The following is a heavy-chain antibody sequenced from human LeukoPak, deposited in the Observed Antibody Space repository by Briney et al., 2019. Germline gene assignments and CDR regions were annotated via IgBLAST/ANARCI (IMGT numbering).Heavy chain of an antibody. CDR1: GFTFSSYS. D-gene: IGHD6-13*01. CDR2: ISSSSSYI. Sequence: PGGSLRLSCAVSGFTFSSYSMNWVRQAPGKGLEWVSSISSSSSYIYYADSVKGRFTISRDNAKKSLYLQMNSLRAEDTAVYYCARAAAAVYYYYYYYMDVWGKGTTVTVSS. CDR3: ARAAAAVYYYYYYYMDV. J-gene: IGHJ6*03. V-gene: IGHV3-21*01.